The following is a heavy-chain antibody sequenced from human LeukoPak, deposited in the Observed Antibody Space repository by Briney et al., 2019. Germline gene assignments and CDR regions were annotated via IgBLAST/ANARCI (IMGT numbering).Heavy chain of an antibody. J-gene: IGHJ4*02. V-gene: IGHV3-30-3*01. D-gene: IGHD4/OR15-4a*01. CDR3: ARAGAFRKYYFDY. Sequence: GRSLRLSCAASGFTFSSYAMHWVRQAPGKGLEWVAVISYDGSNKYYADSVKGRFTISRDNSKNTLYLQMNSLRAEDTAVYYCARAGAFRKYYFDYWGQGTLVTVSS. CDR2: ISYDGSNK. CDR1: GFTFSSYA.